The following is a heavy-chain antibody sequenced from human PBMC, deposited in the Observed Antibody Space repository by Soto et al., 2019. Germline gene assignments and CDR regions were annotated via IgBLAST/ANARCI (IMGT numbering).Heavy chain of an antibody. CDR2: ISAYNGNT. V-gene: IGHV1-18*01. CDR3: ARDIAAAGPFDC. CDR1: GYTFTNYA. J-gene: IGHJ4*02. Sequence: ASVKVSCKASGYTFTNYAFSWVRQAPGQGLEWMGWISAYNGNTNYPQKLQGRVTMTTDASTSTAYMELRSLRSDDTAVYYCARDIAAAGPFDCWGQGTLVTVSS. D-gene: IGHD6-13*01.